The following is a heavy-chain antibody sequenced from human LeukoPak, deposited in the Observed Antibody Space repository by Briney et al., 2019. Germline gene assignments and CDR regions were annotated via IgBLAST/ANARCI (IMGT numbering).Heavy chain of an antibody. V-gene: IGHV4-59*01. Sequence: SETLSLTCTVSGGSISSYYWSWIRQPPGKGLEWIGYIYYSGSTNYNPSLKSRVTISVDTSKNQFSLKLSSVTAADTAVYYCARPRGGNWFDPWGQGTLVTVPS. CDR1: GGSISSYY. CDR3: ARPRGGNWFDP. CDR2: IYYSGST. J-gene: IGHJ5*02. D-gene: IGHD3-16*01.